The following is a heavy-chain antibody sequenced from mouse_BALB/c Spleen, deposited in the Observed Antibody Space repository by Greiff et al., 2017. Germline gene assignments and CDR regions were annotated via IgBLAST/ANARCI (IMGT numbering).Heavy chain of an antibody. Sequence: QVQLQQSGAELVRPGSSVKISCKASGYAFSSYWMNWVKQRPGQGLEWIGQIYPGDGDTNYNGKFKGKATLTADKSSSTAYMQLSSLTSEDSAVYFCARSLYRYDDGYAMDYWGQGTSVTVSS. V-gene: IGHV1-80*01. CDR1: GYAFSSYW. J-gene: IGHJ4*01. D-gene: IGHD2-14*01. CDR2: IYPGDGDT. CDR3: ARSLYRYDDGYAMDY.